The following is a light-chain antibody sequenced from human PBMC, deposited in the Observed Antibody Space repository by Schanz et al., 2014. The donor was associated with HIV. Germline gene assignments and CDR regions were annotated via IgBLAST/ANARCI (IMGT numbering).Light chain of an antibody. CDR2: KIS. V-gene: IGKV1-5*03. CDR1: QDIRPR. Sequence: DIQMTQSPSTLSASVGDTVTLACRTSQDIRPRLAWYQQKPGKAPNLLISKISALGGGVPARFSGRGSGTEFTLTIDNLDPDDFAIYYCQQYDTFPYTFGQGTKLDIQ. CDR3: QQYDTFPYT. J-gene: IGKJ2*01.